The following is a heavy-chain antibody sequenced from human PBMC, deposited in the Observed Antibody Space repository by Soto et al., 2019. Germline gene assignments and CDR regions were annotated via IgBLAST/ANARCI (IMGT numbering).Heavy chain of an antibody. D-gene: IGHD5-12*01. CDR2: ISAYNGNT. CDR3: AREVEYSCYDYNWFDP. Sequence: QVQLVQSGAEVKKPGASVKVSCKASGYTFTSYGISWVRQAPGQGLEWMGWISAYNGNTNYAQKLQGRVTMTTDTSTITAYMERRSLRSDDTAVYYCAREVEYSCYDYNWFDPWGQGTLVTVSS. V-gene: IGHV1-18*01. J-gene: IGHJ5*02. CDR1: GYTFTSYG.